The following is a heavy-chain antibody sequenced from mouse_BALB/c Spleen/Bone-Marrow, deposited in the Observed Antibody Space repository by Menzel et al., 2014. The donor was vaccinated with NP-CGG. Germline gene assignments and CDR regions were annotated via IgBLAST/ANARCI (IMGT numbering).Heavy chain of an antibody. D-gene: IGHD2-4*01. CDR3: ARARSTMITTGAMDY. CDR2: ISSGSSTI. Sequence: EVMLVESGGGLVQPGGSRKLSCAASGFTFSRSGMHWVRQAPEKGLEWVAYISSGSSTIYYADTVKGRFTISRDNPKNTLFLQMTSLRSEDTAMYYCARARSTMITTGAMDYWGQGTSVTVSS. J-gene: IGHJ4*01. CDR1: GFTFSRSG. V-gene: IGHV5-17*02.